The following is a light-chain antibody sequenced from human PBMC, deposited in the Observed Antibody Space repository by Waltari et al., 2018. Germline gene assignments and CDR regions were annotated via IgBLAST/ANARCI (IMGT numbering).Light chain of an antibody. CDR2: VNSDGSH. V-gene: IGLV4-69*01. Sequence: QLVLTQSPSASASLGASVKLTCTLSSGHSSNIIAWLQQQPGKGPRYLMKVNSDGSHRKGGEIPDRFSGSRSWAERYPTISSLQSEDEADYYWETGGHGTWVFGGGTKLTVL. CDR1: SGHSSNI. CDR3: ETGGHGTWV. J-gene: IGLJ3*02.